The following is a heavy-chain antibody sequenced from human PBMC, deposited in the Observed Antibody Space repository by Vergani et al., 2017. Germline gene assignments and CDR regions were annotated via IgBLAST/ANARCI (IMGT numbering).Heavy chain of an antibody. CDR3: ARVGTSSSRDYFDY. Sequence: QVQLVQSGAEVKKPGASVKVSCKASGYTSTDYFMHWVRQAPGQGLEWMGWINPNSGGTNYAQKFQGRVTMTRDTSISTAYMELSNLRSDDTAVYYCARVGTSSSRDYFDYWGQGTLVTVSA. CDR2: INPNSGGT. V-gene: IGHV1-2*02. CDR1: GYTSTDYF. J-gene: IGHJ4*02. D-gene: IGHD1/OR15-1a*01.